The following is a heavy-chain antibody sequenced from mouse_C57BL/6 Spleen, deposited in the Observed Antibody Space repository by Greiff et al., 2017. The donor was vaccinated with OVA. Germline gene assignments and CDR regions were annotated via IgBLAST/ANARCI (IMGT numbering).Heavy chain of an antibody. CDR3: ARHYGDYAMDY. V-gene: IGHV5-15*01. CDR1: GFTFSDYG. D-gene: IGHD1-1*01. CDR2: ISNLAYSI. Sequence: EVMLVESGGGLVQPGGSLKLSCAASGFTFSDYGMAWVRHAPRKGPEWVAFISNLAYSIYYADTVTGRFTISRENAKNTLYLEMSSLRSEDTAMYYCARHYGDYAMDYWGQGTSVTVSS. J-gene: IGHJ4*01.